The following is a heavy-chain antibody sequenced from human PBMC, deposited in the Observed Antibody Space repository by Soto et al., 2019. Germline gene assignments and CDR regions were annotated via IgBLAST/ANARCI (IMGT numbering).Heavy chain of an antibody. Sequence: QVQLVQSGAEVQKPGSSVKVSCNTSGGTFNSFAISWVRQALGQGLEWMGGVIPNFETTYYAQKFQGRLTIAADESTATAYMELSSLRSEDTAVYYCARDQGLYVHTGMVIDYYGMDVWGQGTTVTVSS. CDR2: VIPNFETT. CDR3: ARDQGLYVHTGMVIDYYGMDV. CDR1: GGTFNSFA. J-gene: IGHJ6*02. V-gene: IGHV1-69*01. D-gene: IGHD5-18*01.